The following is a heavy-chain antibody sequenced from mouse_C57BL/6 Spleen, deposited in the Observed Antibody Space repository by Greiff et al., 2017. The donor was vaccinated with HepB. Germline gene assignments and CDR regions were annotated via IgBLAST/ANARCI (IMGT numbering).Heavy chain of an antibody. Sequence: VQLQQSGAELVRPGASVKLSCKASGYTFTDYEMHWVKQTPVHGLEWIGAIDPETGGTAYNQKFKGKAILTADKSSSTAYMELRSLTSEDSAVYYCTRRTTVMDYWGQGTSVTVSS. CDR2: IDPETGGT. CDR3: TRRTTVMDY. D-gene: IGHD1-1*01. CDR1: GYTFTDYE. V-gene: IGHV1-15*01. J-gene: IGHJ4*01.